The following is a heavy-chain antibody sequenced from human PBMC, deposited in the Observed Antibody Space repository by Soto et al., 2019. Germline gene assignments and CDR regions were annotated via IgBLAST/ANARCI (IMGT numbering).Heavy chain of an antibody. D-gene: IGHD2-15*01. V-gene: IGHV1-18*01. CDR3: ARDHRGGTDAFDI. J-gene: IGHJ3*02. Sequence: QVQLVQSGDEVKKPGASVKVSCKASGYTFTSFGISWVRQAPGQGLEWMGWISAYNGNTNYAENLQGRVTMTTDTFTSTAYMELRSLRSDDTAVYYCARDHRGGTDAFDIWGQGTMVTVSS. CDR1: GYTFTSFG. CDR2: ISAYNGNT.